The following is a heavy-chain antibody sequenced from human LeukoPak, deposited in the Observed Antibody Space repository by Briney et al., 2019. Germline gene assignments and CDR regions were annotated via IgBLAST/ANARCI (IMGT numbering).Heavy chain of an antibody. V-gene: IGHV3-48*04. CDR1: GFTFSSYS. D-gene: IGHD1-20*01. CDR2: ISSSSSTI. CDR3: ARDCDNWNPDAFDI. Sequence: GGSLRLSCAASGFTFSSYSMNWVRQAPGKGLEWVSYISSSSSTIYYADSVKGRFTISRDNAKNSLYLQMNSLRAEDTAVYYCARDCDNWNPDAFDIWGQGTMVTVSS. J-gene: IGHJ3*02.